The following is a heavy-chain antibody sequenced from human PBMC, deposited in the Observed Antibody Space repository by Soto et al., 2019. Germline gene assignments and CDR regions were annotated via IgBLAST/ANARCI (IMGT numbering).Heavy chain of an antibody. CDR3: ARGYSVFWASSYFDY. V-gene: IGHV3-9*01. Sequence: EVQLVESGGDLVQPGRSLRLSCAASGFTFDNYAMYWVRQAPGKGLEWVSGIGWNSYTIHYADSVKGRFTISRDNAKNSLYLQMNSLRAEDTALYYCARGYSVFWASSYFDYWGQGTLVTVSS. D-gene: IGHD3-3*01. CDR2: IGWNSYTI. J-gene: IGHJ4*02. CDR1: GFTFDNYA.